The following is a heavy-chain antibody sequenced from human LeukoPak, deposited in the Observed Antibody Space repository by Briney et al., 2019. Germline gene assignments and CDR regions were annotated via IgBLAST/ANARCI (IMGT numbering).Heavy chain of an antibody. CDR2: MNPNSGNT. Sequence: ASVKVSCKASGYTFTSYGINWVRQATGQGLEWMGWMNPNSGNTGYAQKFQGRVTITADKSTSTAYMELSSLRSEDTAVYYCARVRDYGDYVERGWFDPWGQGTLVTVSS. CDR3: ARVRDYGDYVERGWFDP. V-gene: IGHV1-8*03. D-gene: IGHD4-17*01. CDR1: GYTFTSYG. J-gene: IGHJ5*02.